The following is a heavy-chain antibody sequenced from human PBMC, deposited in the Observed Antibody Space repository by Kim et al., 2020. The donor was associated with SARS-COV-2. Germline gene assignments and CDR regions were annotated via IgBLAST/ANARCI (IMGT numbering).Heavy chain of an antibody. CDR3: ATWYNWKFGV. CDR2: INTDGSIT. D-gene: IGHD1-20*01. CDR1: GFTFSSYW. Sequence: GGSLRLSCAASGFTFSSYWMHWVRQAPGKGLVWVSRINTDGSITNYADSVRGRFTISRDNSKNTLYLQMNSLRAEDTAVYYCATWYNWKFGVWGQATTVTVSS. J-gene: IGHJ6*02. V-gene: IGHV3-74*01.